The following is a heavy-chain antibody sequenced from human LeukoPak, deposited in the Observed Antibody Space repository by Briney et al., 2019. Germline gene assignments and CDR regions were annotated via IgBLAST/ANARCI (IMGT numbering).Heavy chain of an antibody. CDR3: ARALPYGRIDP. V-gene: IGHV3-7*01. J-gene: IGHJ5*02. D-gene: IGHD4-23*01. CDR1: GFTFSRYW. Sequence: PGGSLRLSCAASGFTFSRYWMSWVRQAPGKGLEWVANIKQDGSEKYYVDSVKGRFTISRDNAKNSLYLQMNSLRAEDTAVYYCARALPYGRIDPWGQGTLVTVSS. CDR2: IKQDGSEK.